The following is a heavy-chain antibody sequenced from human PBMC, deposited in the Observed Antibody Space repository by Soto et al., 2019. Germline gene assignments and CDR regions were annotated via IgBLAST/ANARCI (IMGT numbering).Heavy chain of an antibody. CDR3: ARDIGGTNWFDP. D-gene: IGHD1-1*01. CDR1: GYTFTSYD. Sequence: ASVKVSCKASGYTFTSYDINWVRQATGQWLEWMGWMNPNSGNTGYAQKFQGRVTMTMNTSISTAYMELSSLRSEDTAVYYCARDIGGTNWFDPWGQGTLVTVSS. J-gene: IGHJ5*02. V-gene: IGHV1-8*01. CDR2: MNPNSGNT.